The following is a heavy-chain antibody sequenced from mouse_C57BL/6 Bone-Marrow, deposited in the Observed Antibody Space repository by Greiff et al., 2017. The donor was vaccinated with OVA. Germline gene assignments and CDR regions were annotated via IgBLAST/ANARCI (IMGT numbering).Heavy chain of an antibody. D-gene: IGHD2-12*01. CDR3: ARDSPLRQGFAY. CDR1: GYSITSGYY. V-gene: IGHV3-6*01. CDR2: ISYDGSN. J-gene: IGHJ3*01. Sequence: ESGPGLVKPSQSLSLTCSVTGYSITSGYYWNWIRQFPGNKLEWMGYISYDGSNNYNPSLKNRISITRDTSKNQFFLKLNSVTTEDTATYYCARDSPLRQGFAYWGQGTLVTVSA.